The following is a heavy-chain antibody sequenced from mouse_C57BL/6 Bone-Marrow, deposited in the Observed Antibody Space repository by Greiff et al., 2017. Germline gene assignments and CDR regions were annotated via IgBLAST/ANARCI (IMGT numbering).Heavy chain of an antibody. J-gene: IGHJ3*01. V-gene: IGHV1-64*01. CDR1: GYTFTSYW. D-gene: IGHD2-1*01. CDR2: IHPNSGST. Sequence: QVQLQQPGAELVKPGASVKLSCKASGYTFTSYWMHWVKQRPGQGLEWIGMIHPNSGSTNYNEKFKSKATLTVDKSSSPAYMQLRSLTSEDSAVYYCASWGDYCNYSGAYWGKGTLVTVSS. CDR3: ASWGDYCNYSGAY.